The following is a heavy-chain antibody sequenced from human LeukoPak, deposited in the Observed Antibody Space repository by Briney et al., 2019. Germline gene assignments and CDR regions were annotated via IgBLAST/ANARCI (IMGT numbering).Heavy chain of an antibody. V-gene: IGHV1-8*01. Sequence: ASVKVSCKASGYTFTSYDINWVRQATGQGLEWMGWMNPNSGNTGYAQMFQGRVTMTRNTSISTAYMELSSLRSEDTAVYYCARSQYRRDYYGSGSYFRYWGQGTLVTVSS. CDR1: GYTFTSYD. D-gene: IGHD3-10*01. J-gene: IGHJ4*02. CDR3: ARSQYRRDYYGSGSYFRY. CDR2: MNPNSGNT.